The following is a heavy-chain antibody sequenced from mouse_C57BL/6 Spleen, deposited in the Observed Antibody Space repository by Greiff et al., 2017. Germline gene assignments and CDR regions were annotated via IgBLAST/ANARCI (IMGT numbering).Heavy chain of an antibody. Sequence: QVTLKASGPGILQPSQTLSLTCSFSGFSLSTFGMGVGWIRQPSGKGLEWLAHIWWDADKYYNPALKSRLTISKDTSKNQVFLKIANVDTADTATYYCARMRGGYYGNYWYFDVWGTGTTVTGSS. D-gene: IGHD2-1*01. CDR1: GFSLSTFGMG. CDR3: ARMRGGYYGNYWYFDV. V-gene: IGHV8-8*01. CDR2: IWWDADK. J-gene: IGHJ1*03.